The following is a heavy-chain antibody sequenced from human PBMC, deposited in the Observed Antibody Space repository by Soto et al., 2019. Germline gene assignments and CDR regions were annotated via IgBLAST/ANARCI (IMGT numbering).Heavy chain of an antibody. CDR3: ARDWTHYDSSGPGDY. D-gene: IGHD3-22*01. CDR1: GYTFTSYP. J-gene: IGHJ4*02. V-gene: IGHV1-3*01. CDR2: INAGNGDT. Sequence: GSSMKVSFKASGYTFTSYPMHWVRPAPGQGLEWMGWINAGNGDTKYSQKFQGRVTITRDTSAITAYMELSSLRSEDTAVYYCARDWTHYDSSGPGDYWGQGTLVTVSS.